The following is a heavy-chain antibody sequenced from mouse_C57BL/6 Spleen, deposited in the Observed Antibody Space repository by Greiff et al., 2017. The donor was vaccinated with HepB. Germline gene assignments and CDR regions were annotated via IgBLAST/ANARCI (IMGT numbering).Heavy chain of an antibody. CDR2: IDPSDSET. CDR1: GYTFTSYW. V-gene: IGHV1-52*01. Sequence: VQLQQPGAELVRPGSSVKLSCKASGYTFTSYWMHWVKQRPIQGLEWIGNIDPSDSETHYNQKFKDKATLTVDKSSSTAYMQLCSLTSEDSAVYYCARAGAYYSPYWYFDVWGTGTTVTVSS. D-gene: IGHD2-12*01. J-gene: IGHJ1*03. CDR3: ARAGAYYSPYWYFDV.